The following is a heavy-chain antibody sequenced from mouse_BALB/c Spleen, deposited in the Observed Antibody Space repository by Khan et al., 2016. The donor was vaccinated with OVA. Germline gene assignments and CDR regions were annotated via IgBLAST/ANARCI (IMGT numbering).Heavy chain of an antibody. Sequence: EVQLQESGPGLVKPSQSLSLTCTVTGFSITSYYAWNWSRQFPGNKLEWMGCISYSGSTNYSPSLKRRISITRNTSKNQFFLPLNSVTAEDTATYYCASELGRYDAMDYWGQGTSVTVSS. CDR3: ASELGRYDAMDY. D-gene: IGHD4-1*01. J-gene: IGHJ4*01. V-gene: IGHV3-2*02. CDR2: ISYSGST. CDR1: GFSITSYYA.